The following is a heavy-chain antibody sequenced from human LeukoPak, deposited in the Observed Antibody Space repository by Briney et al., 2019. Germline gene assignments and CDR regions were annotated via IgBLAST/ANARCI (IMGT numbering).Heavy chain of an antibody. V-gene: IGHV1-18*01. D-gene: IGHD6-13*01. J-gene: IGHJ6*03. CDR1: GYTFTSYG. CDR2: ISAYNGNT. Sequence: ASVKVSCKASGYTFTSYGISWVRQAPGQGLEWMGWISAYNGNTNYAQKLQGRVTMTTDTSTSTAYMELRSLRSDDTAVYYCARDLLTGYSSSKYYYYMDVWGKGTTVTVS. CDR3: ARDLLTGYSSSKYYYYMDV.